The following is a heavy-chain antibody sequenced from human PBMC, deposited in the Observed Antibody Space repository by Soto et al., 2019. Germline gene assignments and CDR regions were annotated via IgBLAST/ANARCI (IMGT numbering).Heavy chain of an antibody. CDR1: GDSISSHY. CDR2: IYHSGIT. V-gene: IGHV4-59*11. CDR3: ATLDTANDY. Sequence: SETLSLTCTVSGDSISSHYWNWIRQPPGKGLEWIGYIYHSGITSYNPSLKSRVTMSLDTSRKQFSLNLNSVTAADTAVYYCATLDTANDYWGQGTQVTVSS. D-gene: IGHD5-18*01. J-gene: IGHJ4*02.